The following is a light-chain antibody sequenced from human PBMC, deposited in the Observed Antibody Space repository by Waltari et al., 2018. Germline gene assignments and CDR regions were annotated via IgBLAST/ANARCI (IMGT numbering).Light chain of an antibody. V-gene: IGKV2D-29*01. J-gene: IGKJ5*01. CDR1: QSLLHTNGRTY. CDR2: EIS. CDR3: MQSIERPLT. Sequence: DLVMTQTPLSLSVTPGQPASISCRSSQSLLHTNGRTYFYWYLQKPGQPPQLLIYEISKRYSGVPDRFSGSGSGTDFTLKISRVEAEDVGVYYCMQSIERPLTFGQGTRLDIK.